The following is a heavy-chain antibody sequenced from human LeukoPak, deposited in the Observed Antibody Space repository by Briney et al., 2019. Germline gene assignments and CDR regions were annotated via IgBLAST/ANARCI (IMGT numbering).Heavy chain of an antibody. CDR1: GGTFSSYA. J-gene: IGHJ4*02. D-gene: IGHD3-10*01. CDR2: IIPIFGTA. V-gene: IGHV1-69*13. CDR3: AIYPHYYGSGIPSDY. Sequence: SVKVSCKASGGTFSSYAISWVRQAPGQGLEWMGGIIPIFGTANYAQKFQGRVTITADESTSTAYTELSSLSSEDTAVYYCAIYPHYYGSGIPSDYWGQGTLVTVSS.